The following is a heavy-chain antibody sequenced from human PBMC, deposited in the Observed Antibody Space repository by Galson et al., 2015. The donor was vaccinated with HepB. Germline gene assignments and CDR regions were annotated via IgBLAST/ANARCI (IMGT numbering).Heavy chain of an antibody. CDR2: INLDGTTT. V-gene: IGHV3-74*01. D-gene: IGHD2-15*01. Sequence: SLRLSCAASGFTFSSYWMHWVRQAPGKGLVWVSRINLDGTTTSYADSVKGRVTISRDNAKNTLYLQMNSLRAEDTALYYCAKAGGPYYYYYMDVWGKGTTVTVSS. CDR3: AKAGGPYYYYYMDV. CDR1: GFTFSSYW. J-gene: IGHJ6*03.